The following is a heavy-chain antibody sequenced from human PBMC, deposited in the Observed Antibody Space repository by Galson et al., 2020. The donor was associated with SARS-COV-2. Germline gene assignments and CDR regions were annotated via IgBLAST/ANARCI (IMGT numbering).Heavy chain of an antibody. Sequence: NSGGSLRLSCAASSFRFTAYSMHWVRQAPGKGLEWVSSINSDSPYIYYADSVRGRFTISRDNSKNSLYLQMNNLRAEDTAVYYCARGHGSSWSYYFDYWGRGTLVTVSS. CDR3: ARGHGSSWSYYFDY. D-gene: IGHD6-13*01. J-gene: IGHJ4*02. CDR2: INSDSPYI. CDR1: SFRFTAYS. V-gene: IGHV3-21*01.